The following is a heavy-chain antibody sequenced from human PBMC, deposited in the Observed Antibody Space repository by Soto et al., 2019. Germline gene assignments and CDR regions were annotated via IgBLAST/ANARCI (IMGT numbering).Heavy chain of an antibody. V-gene: IGHV4-59*05. CDR1: GFTFSDYY. D-gene: IGHD3-3*01. Sequence: PGGSLSLSCAASGFTFSDYYMSWIRQAPGKGLEWIGTIYYSGSTYYNPSLKSRVTISVDTSKNQFSLKLSSVTAADTAVYYCAKERLSKAFDNWGQGTMLTFSS. CDR3: AKERLSKAFDN. CDR2: IYYSGST. J-gene: IGHJ3*02.